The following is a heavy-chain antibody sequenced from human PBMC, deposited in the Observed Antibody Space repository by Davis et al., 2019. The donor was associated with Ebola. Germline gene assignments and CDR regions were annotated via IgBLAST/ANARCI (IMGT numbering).Heavy chain of an antibody. CDR1: GYTFTSYA. CDR3: ASRVVVPAGLDYYGMDV. V-gene: IGHV1-3*01. J-gene: IGHJ6*02. Sequence: ASVKVSCKPSGYTFTSYAMHWVRQAPGQRLEWMGWINAGNGNTKYSQKFQGRVTITRDTSASTAYMELSSLRSEDTAVYYCASRVVVPAGLDYYGMDVWGQGTTVTVSS. D-gene: IGHD2-2*01. CDR2: INAGNGNT.